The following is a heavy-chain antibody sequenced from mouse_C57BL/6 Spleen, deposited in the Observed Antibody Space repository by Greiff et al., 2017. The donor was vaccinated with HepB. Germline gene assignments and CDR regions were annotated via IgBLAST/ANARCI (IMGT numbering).Heavy chain of an antibody. CDR3: ARDDYDYDGRSWFAY. CDR2: ISDGGSYT. Sequence: EVMLVESGGGLVKPGGSLKLSCAASGFTFSSYAMSWVRQTPEKRLEWVATISDGGSYTYYPDNVKGRFTISRDNAKNNLYLQMSHLKSEDTAMYYCARDDYDYDGRSWFAYWGQGTLVTVSA. D-gene: IGHD2-4*01. J-gene: IGHJ3*01. CDR1: GFTFSSYA. V-gene: IGHV5-4*01.